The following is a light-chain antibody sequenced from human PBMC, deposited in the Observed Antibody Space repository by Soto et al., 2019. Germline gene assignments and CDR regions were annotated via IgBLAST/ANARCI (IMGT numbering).Light chain of an antibody. CDR1: SSNIGNNY. J-gene: IGLJ2*01. CDR3: ATWDGSLPGEV. CDR2: DNN. V-gene: IGLV1-51*01. Sequence: QSVLTQSPSVSAAPGQQVAISCSESSSNIGNNYVSWYQQLPGTAPKLLIYDNNKRPSGIPDRFSGSKSGTSGTLDITGLQTGDEADYYCATWDGSLPGEVFGGGTQLTVL.